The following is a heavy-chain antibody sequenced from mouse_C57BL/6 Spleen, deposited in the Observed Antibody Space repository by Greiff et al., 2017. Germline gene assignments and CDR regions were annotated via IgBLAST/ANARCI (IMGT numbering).Heavy chain of an antibody. CDR1: GYTFTDYY. Sequence: EVQLQQSGPELVKPGASVKISCKASGYTFTDYYMNWVKQSHGKSLEWIGDINPNNGGTSYNQKFKGKATLTVDKSSSTAYMELRSLTSEDSAVYYCARFYYDYDEGWYFDVWGTGTTVTVSS. CDR3: ARFYYDYDEGWYFDV. J-gene: IGHJ1*03. V-gene: IGHV1-26*01. D-gene: IGHD2-4*01. CDR2: INPNNGGT.